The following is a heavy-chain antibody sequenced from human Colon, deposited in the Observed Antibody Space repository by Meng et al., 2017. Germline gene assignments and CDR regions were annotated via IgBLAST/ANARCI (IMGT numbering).Heavy chain of an antibody. D-gene: IGHD2-21*01. J-gene: IGHJ5*02. CDR1: GFTFNHFY. CDR3: ARGARGESTPYNGFDP. V-gene: IGHV3-7*01. Sequence: GGSLRLSCAASGFTFNHFYMSWVRQAPGKGLEWVANIKQDGSEKLYVDSVKGRFTISRDNAENSLYLQMNGLRAEDTAVYYCARGARGESTPYNGFDPWGQGTLVTAPQ. CDR2: IKQDGSEK.